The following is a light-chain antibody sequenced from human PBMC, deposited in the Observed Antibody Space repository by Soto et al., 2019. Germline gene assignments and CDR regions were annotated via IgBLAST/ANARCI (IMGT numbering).Light chain of an antibody. CDR2: AAS. J-gene: IGKJ4*01. CDR3: QQIYSTPLT. Sequence: DIQMTQSPSSLSASVGDRVTITCRASQSISSYLNWYQQKPGKAPKLLIYAASSLQSGVPPRFRGSGSGTDFTLTISSQQPEDAATDYCQQIYSTPLTFGGGTKVEIK. V-gene: IGKV1-39*01. CDR1: QSISSY.